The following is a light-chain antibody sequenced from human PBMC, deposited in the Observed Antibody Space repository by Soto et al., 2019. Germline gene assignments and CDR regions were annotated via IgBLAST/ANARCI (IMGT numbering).Light chain of an antibody. J-gene: IGKJ1*01. CDR1: QGIRND. CDR3: LQDYNYPRT. Sequence: AIQMSQSPSSLSASVGDRVTITCRASQGIRNDLGWYQQKPGRAPKLLIYAASSLQSGVPSRFSGSGSGTDFTLTISSLQPEDFATYYCLQDYNYPRTFGQGTKVEIK. V-gene: IGKV1-6*01. CDR2: AAS.